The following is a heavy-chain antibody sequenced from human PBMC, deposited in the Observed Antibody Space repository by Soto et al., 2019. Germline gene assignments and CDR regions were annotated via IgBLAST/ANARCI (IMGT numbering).Heavy chain of an antibody. Sequence: QVQLVESGGGVVQPGRSLRLSCAASGFTFSSYAMHWVRQAPGKGLEWVAVISYDGSNKYYADSVKGRFTISRDNSKNTLYLQMNSLRAEDTAVYYCARDNPYTASFDYWGQGTLVTVSS. J-gene: IGHJ4*02. V-gene: IGHV3-30-3*01. D-gene: IGHD5-18*01. CDR2: ISYDGSNK. CDR3: ARDNPYTASFDY. CDR1: GFTFSSYA.